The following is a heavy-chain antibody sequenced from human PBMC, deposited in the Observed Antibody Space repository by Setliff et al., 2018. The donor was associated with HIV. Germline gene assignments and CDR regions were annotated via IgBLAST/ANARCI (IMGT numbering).Heavy chain of an antibody. CDR1: GYVFANYW. CDR3: ARSYSSSWNFAFDI. CDR2: IYPSDSKT. D-gene: IGHD6-13*01. J-gene: IGHJ3*02. Sequence: GESLKISCKGSGYVFANYWIGWVRQMPGTGLEWMGIIYPSDSKTIYGPSFQGQVTISVDTSTTTAYLQWSSLKASDTAMYYCARSYSSSWNFAFDIWGQGTMVTVSS. V-gene: IGHV5-51*01.